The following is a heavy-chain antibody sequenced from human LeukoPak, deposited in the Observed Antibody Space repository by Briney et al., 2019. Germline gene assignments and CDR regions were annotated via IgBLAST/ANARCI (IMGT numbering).Heavy chain of an antibody. D-gene: IGHD4-23*01. CDR3: ASDDYGGN. Sequence: SVKVSCKASGGTFSSYTISGVRQAPGQGLEWMGRIIPILGVANYAQQFQGRVTITADKSTSTAYMELGHLRPEEPAGSYRASDDYGGNWGQVTLVTVSS. CDR2: IIPILGVA. CDR1: GGTFSSYT. V-gene: IGHV1-69*02. J-gene: IGHJ4*02.